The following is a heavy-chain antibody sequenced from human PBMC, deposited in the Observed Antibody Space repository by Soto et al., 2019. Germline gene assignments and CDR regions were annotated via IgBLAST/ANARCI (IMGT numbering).Heavy chain of an antibody. V-gene: IGHV3-48*02. CDR1: GFTFITFS. D-gene: IGHD3-22*01. Sequence: EVQLVESGEAWLHPGGPLGPSFQASGFTFITFSWNWVPQAPGRGRGGVSYISSSSSTIYYADSVKGRFTISRDNAKNSLYLQMNSLRDEDTAVYYCAREESYYDSSGYDYYFDYWGQGTLVTVSS. J-gene: IGHJ4*02. CDR2: ISSSSSTI. CDR3: AREESYYDSSGYDYYFDY.